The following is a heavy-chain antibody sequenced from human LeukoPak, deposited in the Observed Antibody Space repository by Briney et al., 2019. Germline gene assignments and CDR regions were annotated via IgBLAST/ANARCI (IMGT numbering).Heavy chain of an antibody. D-gene: IGHD4-23*01. CDR2: IYDSGST. Sequence: SETLSLTCTVSGGSISSYYWSWIRQPPGKGLEWIGYIYDSGSTNYNPSLKSRVTISVDTSKNQFSLKLSSVTAADTAVYYCAGGNWGDAFDIWGQGTMVTVSS. J-gene: IGHJ3*02. CDR3: AGGNWGDAFDI. CDR1: GGSISSYY. V-gene: IGHV4-59*01.